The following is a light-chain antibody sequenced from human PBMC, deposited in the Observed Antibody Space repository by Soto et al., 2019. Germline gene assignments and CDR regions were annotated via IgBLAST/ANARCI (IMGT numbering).Light chain of an antibody. CDR1: GSDIGRYNY. CDR3: TSYTSSSTLDV. CDR2: EVS. V-gene: IGLV2-14*01. J-gene: IGLJ1*01. Sequence: QSALTQPASVSGSPGQSITISCTGTGSDIGRYNYVSWYQQHPGKAPKLMIYEVSNRPSGVSNRFSGSKSGHTASLTISGLQSEDEADYFCTSYTSSSTLDVFGTGTKLTVL.